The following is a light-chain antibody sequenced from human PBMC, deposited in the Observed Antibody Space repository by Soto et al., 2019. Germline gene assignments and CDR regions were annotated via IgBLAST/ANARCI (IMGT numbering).Light chain of an antibody. CDR1: QNLSRN. Sequence: EMVMTQSPATLSVSPGERATLSCRASQNLSRNLAWYQQQPGQAPRLLIFYASTRATGIPARFSGSGSGTDFTLTNSSLQSEDFAVYSCQQYDKWPHTFGQGTKLEIK. J-gene: IGKJ2*01. V-gene: IGKV3-15*01. CDR3: QQYDKWPHT. CDR2: YAS.